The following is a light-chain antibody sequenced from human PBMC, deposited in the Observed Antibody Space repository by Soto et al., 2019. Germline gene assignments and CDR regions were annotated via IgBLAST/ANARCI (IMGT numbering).Light chain of an antibody. V-gene: IGKV1-33*01. CDR2: DAS. Sequence: DLQLTQSPSSLSASVGDRVTITCQASQDIDKSLTLYQQKPGKAPKLLIYDASNLETGVPSRFSGSGSGTDFPFTISRLQPEDIATYYCQQYENVPFTFGPGTKVDIK. CDR3: QQYENVPFT. J-gene: IGKJ3*01. CDR1: QDIDKS.